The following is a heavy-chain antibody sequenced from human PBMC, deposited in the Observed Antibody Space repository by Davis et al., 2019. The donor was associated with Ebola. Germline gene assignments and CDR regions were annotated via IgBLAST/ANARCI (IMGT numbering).Heavy chain of an antibody. CDR2: ISYDGSNK. D-gene: IGHD6-6*01. Sequence: GESLKISCAASGFTFSSYAMHWVRQAPGKGLEWVAVISYDGSNKYYADSVKGRFTISRDNSKNTLYLQMNSLRAEDTAVYYCARGPPSIAARVFDYWGQGTLVTVSS. CDR3: ARGPPSIAARVFDY. J-gene: IGHJ4*02. CDR1: GFTFSSYA. V-gene: IGHV3-30*04.